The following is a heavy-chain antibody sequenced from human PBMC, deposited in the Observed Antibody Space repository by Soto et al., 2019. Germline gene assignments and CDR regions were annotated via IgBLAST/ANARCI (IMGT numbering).Heavy chain of an antibody. CDR1: GYTFTSYA. CDR2: INGGNGDT. Sequence: QVQLVQSGAEMRKPGASVMVSCKASGYTFTSYAMNWVRQAPGQRLEWMGWINGGNGDTKYSQRFQDRVTITRDTSANTVYRDLSSLQPEDTVIYNCARVPFSLYGPDSRWGRGPPVTV. D-gene: IGHD2-15*01. CDR3: ARVPFSLYGPDSR. V-gene: IGHV1-3*01. J-gene: IGHJ4*02.